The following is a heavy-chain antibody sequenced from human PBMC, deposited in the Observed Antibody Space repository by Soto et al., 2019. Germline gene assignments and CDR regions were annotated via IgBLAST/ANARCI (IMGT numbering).Heavy chain of an antibody. Sequence: ASVNVYCKASGYTFTNYYIHWVRQAPGQGLEWVGLINPKTGTTNDAPKFQGRVTMTRDTSTSTAYMELRSLRSDDTAVYYWARGYRGCYDGASEPGGQ. CDR3: ARGYRGCYDGASEP. CDR2: INPKTGTT. V-gene: IGHV1-2*06. D-gene: IGHD5-12*01. CDR1: GYTFTNYY. J-gene: IGHJ3*01.